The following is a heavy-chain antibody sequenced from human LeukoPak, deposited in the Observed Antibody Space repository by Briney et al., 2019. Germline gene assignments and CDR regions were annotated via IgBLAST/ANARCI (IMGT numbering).Heavy chain of an antibody. V-gene: IGHV3-7*01. CDR3: ATGPGYSSSW. J-gene: IGHJ4*02. D-gene: IGHD6-13*01. CDR1: GFTFSSYW. CDR2: IKQDGSEK. Sequence: PGGSLRLSCAAFGFTFSSYWMSWVRQAPGKGLEWVANIKQDGSEKYYVDSVKGRFTISRDNAKNSLHLQMNSLRAEDTAVYYCATGPGYSSSWWGQGTLVTVSS.